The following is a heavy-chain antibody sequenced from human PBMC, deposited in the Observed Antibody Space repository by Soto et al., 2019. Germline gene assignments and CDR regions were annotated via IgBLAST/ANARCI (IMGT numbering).Heavy chain of an antibody. D-gene: IGHD6-19*01. J-gene: IGHJ4*02. CDR1: GFTFSSYE. Sequence: GGSLRLSCAASGFTFSSYEMNWVRQAPGKGLEWVSYISSSGSTIYYADSVKGRFTISRDNAKNSLYLQMNSLRAEDTAVYYCARPDSGWYGIYWGQGTLVTVSS. CDR2: ISSSGSTI. CDR3: ARPDSGWYGIY. V-gene: IGHV3-48*03.